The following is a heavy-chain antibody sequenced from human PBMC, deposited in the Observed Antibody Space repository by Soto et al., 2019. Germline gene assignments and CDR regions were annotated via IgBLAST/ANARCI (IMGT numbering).Heavy chain of an antibody. V-gene: IGHV3-21*01. CDR1: GFTFSRVS. Sequence: GGSLRLSCEASGFTFSRVSVNWVRQVPGKGLEWVASISSGSSDTWYADSVKGRFIISRDNAQNSLFLQMNTLRPEDTAMYYCARVAYWGPGTQVTVSS. CDR2: ISSGSSDT. J-gene: IGHJ4*02. CDR3: ARVAY.